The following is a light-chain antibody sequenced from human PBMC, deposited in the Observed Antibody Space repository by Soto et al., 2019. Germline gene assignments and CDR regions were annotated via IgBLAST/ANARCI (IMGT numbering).Light chain of an antibody. CDR1: QGISSH. CDR2: TAS. Sequence: AIRMTQSPSSFSASTGDRVTITCLASQGISSHLAWYQVKPGKAPRLLIYTASYLESGGPARLSGSGSGTHFTLTISALAAEDFAVYYCHQYLSYPLTFGGGIKVEIK. CDR3: HQYLSYPLT. J-gene: IGKJ4*02. V-gene: IGKV1-8*01.